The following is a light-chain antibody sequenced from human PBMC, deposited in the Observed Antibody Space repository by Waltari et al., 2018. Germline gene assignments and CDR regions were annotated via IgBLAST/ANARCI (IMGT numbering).Light chain of an antibody. CDR1: STDVGASNL. J-gene: IGLJ3*02. CDR3: CSYAGRSTLV. V-gene: IGLV2-23*02. CDR2: EVN. Sequence: QSALPQPASVSGSPGQPITISCSGTSTDVGASNLISWYQQHPGKAPTLMIYEVNKRPSGVSNRFSGSKSDNTASLTISGLQAEDEADYYCCSYAGRSTLVFGGGTKLTVL.